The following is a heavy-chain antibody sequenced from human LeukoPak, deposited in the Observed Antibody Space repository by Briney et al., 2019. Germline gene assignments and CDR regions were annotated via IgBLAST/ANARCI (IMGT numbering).Heavy chain of an antibody. D-gene: IGHD6-19*01. CDR2: ISSSSSYI. V-gene: IGHV3-21*01. CDR3: AKDKPDIAVAGNYHY. Sequence: GGSLRLSCAASGFTFSSYAMSWVRQAPGKGLEWVSSISSSSSYIYYADSVEGRFTISRDNAKNSLYLQMNSLRAEDTAVYYCAKDKPDIAVAGNYHYWGQGTLVTVSS. J-gene: IGHJ4*02. CDR1: GFTFSSYA.